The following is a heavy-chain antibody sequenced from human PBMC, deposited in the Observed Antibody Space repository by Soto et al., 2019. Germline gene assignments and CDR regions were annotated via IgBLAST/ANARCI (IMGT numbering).Heavy chain of an antibody. CDR2: IIPIFGTA. CDR1: GVTFSSYA. CDR3: AREKAGTSAFDI. J-gene: IGHJ3*02. V-gene: IGHV1-69*06. Sequence: GASVKVSCKASGVTFSSYAISWVRQAPGQGLEWMGGIIPIFGTANYAQKFQGRVTITADKSTSTAYMELSSLRSEDTAVYYCAREKAGTSAFDIWGQGTMVTVSS. D-gene: IGHD6-13*01.